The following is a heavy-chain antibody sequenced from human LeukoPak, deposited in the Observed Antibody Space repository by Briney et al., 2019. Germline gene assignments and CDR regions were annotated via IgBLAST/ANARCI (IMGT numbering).Heavy chain of an antibody. D-gene: IGHD3-22*01. J-gene: IGHJ3*02. CDR2: IKSDGSST. V-gene: IGHV3-74*01. CDR3: ARSSGYYHDAFDI. CDR1: EFSVGSNY. Sequence: PGGSLRLSCAASEFSVGSNYMTWVRQAPGKGLVWVSRIKSDGSSTSYADSVKGRFTISRDNAKNTLYLQMNSLRAEDTAVYYCARSSGYYHDAFDIWGQETMVTVSS.